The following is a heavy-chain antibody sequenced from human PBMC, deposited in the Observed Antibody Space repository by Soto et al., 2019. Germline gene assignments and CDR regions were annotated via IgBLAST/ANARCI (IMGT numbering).Heavy chain of an antibody. Sequence: VPLVESGGGSVQPGGSLRLSCVASGIPFSGYWMHWVRQVPGKGPVWVARVDGAGSGTSYADFVKGRFTISRDNDQNTVSLQMDSLRVEDTAVYYCATVFEHWGQGIPVTVSS. J-gene: IGHJ4*02. CDR2: VDGAGSGT. CDR3: ATVFEH. CDR1: GIPFSGYW. V-gene: IGHV3-74*01.